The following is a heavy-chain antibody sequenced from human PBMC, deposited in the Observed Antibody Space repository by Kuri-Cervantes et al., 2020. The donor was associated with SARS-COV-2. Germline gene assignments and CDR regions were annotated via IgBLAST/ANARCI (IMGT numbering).Heavy chain of an antibody. J-gene: IGHJ4*02. D-gene: IGHD2-2*01. V-gene: IGHV1-69*06. Sequence: SVKVSCKASGGTFSSYAVTWVRQAPGRGLEWMGRNIPLFGTTIYAENFRGRVTLTADKSRNTAYMELSSLRSEDTAVYYCARPYCTSSTCYDGTFDSWGQGTLVTVSS. CDR1: GGTFSSYA. CDR3: ARPYCTSSTCYDGTFDS. CDR2: NIPLFGTT.